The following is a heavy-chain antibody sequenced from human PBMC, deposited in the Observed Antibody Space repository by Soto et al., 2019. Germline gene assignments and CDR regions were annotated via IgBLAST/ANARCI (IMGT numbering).Heavy chain of an antibody. CDR2: ISYDGSNK. CDR1: GFTFSSYA. CDR3: ARSYCSSTSCYKGV. J-gene: IGHJ6*02. D-gene: IGHD2-2*02. V-gene: IGHV3-30-3*01. Sequence: QVQLVESGGGVVQPGRSLRLSCAASGFTFSSYAMHWVRQAPGKGLEWVAVISYDGSNKYYADSVKGRFTISRDNSKNTLYLQMNSLRAEDTAVYYCARSYCSSTSCYKGVWGQGTTVTVSS.